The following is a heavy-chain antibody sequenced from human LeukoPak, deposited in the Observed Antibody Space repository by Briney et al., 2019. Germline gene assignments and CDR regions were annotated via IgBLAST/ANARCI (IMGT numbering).Heavy chain of an antibody. J-gene: IGHJ4*02. CDR1: GYTFTAYY. Sequence: ASVKVSCKASGYTFTAYYVHWVRQAPGQGLEWMGWIVPNSGERNYAQKFQGRVTMTRDTSINTAYMELHRLASDDTAVYYCAKEPPRGYSYGYEWDYWGQGTLVTVSS. CDR2: IVPNSGER. V-gene: IGHV1-2*02. CDR3: AKEPPRGYSYGYEWDY. D-gene: IGHD5-18*01.